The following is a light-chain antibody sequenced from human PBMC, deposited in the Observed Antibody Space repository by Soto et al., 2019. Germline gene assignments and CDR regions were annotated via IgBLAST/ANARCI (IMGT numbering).Light chain of an antibody. CDR2: RNN. Sequence: QPVLTQPPSASGTPGQRVTISCSGSTSNIGSNYVYWYQQLPGTAPKLLIYRNNQRPSGVPDRFSGSKSGTSASLAISGLRSDDEADYFCATWDDSRNGFYVFGTGTKLTVL. CDR1: TSNIGSNY. V-gene: IGLV1-47*01. CDR3: ATWDDSRNGFYV. J-gene: IGLJ1*01.